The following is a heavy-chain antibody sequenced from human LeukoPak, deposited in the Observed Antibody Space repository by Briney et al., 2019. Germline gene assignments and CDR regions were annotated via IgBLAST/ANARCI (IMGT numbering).Heavy chain of an antibody. V-gene: IGHV1-46*01. CDR2: ISPSGGST. Sequence: ASVKVSCKASGYTFTGYYMHWVRQAPGQGLEWMGIISPSGGSTSYAQKFQGRVTMTRDTSTSTVYMELSSLRSEDTAVYYCARDSYSSGGYYYGMDVWGQGTTVTVSS. CDR3: ARDSYSSGGYYYGMDV. D-gene: IGHD6-19*01. CDR1: GYTFTGYY. J-gene: IGHJ6*02.